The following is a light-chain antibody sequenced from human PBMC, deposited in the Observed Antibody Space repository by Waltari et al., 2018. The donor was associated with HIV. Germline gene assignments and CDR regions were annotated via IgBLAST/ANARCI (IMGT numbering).Light chain of an antibody. CDR2: GAS. V-gene: IGKV3-20*01. CDR3: QQYGTSPYT. J-gene: IGKJ2*01. CDR1: QSVSSNY. Sequence: EIALTQSPGTLSLSPGERATLSCRAGQSVSSNYLAWYQHKPGQAPRLLIYGASSRATDIPDRFSGSGSGTDFTLTISRLEPEDSAVYCCQQYGTSPYTFGLGTKLEI.